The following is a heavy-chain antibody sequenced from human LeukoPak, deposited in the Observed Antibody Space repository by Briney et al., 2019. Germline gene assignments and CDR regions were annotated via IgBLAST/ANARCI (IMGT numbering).Heavy chain of an antibody. V-gene: IGHV4-39*07. CDR2: IYYSGST. D-gene: IGHD1-14*01. CDR1: SGSISSSSYY. J-gene: IGHJ3*02. Sequence: SETLSLTCTVSSGSISSSSYYWGWIRQPPGKGLEWIGSIYYSGSTYYNPSLKSRVTISVDTSKNQFSLKLSSVTAADTAVYYCARDRTGGAFDIWGQGTMVTVSS. CDR3: ARDRTGGAFDI.